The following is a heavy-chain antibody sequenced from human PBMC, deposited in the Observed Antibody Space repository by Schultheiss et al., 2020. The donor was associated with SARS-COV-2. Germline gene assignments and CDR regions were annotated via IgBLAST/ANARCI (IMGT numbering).Heavy chain of an antibody. V-gene: IGHV1-24*01. CDR1: GYTLTELS. CDR2: FDPEDGET. CDR3: ATSPPNYYDSSGYYYYYGMDV. Sequence: ASVKVSCKVSGYTLTELSMHWVRQVPGKGLEWMGGFDPEDGETIYAQKFQGRVTMTEDTSTDTAYMELSSLRSEDTAVYYCATSPPNYYDSSGYYYYYGMDVWGQGTTVTVSS. D-gene: IGHD3-22*01. J-gene: IGHJ6*02.